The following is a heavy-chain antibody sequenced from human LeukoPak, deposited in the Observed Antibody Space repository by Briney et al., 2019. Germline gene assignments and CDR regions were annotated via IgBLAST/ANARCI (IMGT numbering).Heavy chain of an antibody. J-gene: IGHJ4*02. CDR2: IYYSGST. V-gene: IGHV4-59*01. CDR3: ARDGYGDGMDY. CDR1: GGSISSYY. Sequence: SETLSLTCTVSGGSISSYYCSWIRQPPGKGLEWIGYIYYSGSTKYNPSLKSRVTFSVDTSKNQFSLKLSSVTAADTAVYYCARDGYGDGMDYWGQGTLVTVSS. D-gene: IGHD4-17*01.